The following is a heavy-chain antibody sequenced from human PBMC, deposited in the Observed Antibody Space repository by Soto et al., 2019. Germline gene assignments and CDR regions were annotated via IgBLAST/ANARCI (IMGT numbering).Heavy chain of an antibody. CDR2: ISYDGSNK. D-gene: IGHD1-26*01. J-gene: IGHJ4*02. V-gene: IGHV3-30-3*01. Sequence: GGSLRLSCAASGFTFSSYAMHWVRQAPGKGLEWVAVISYDGSNKYYADSVKGRFTISRDNSKNTLYLQMNSLRAEDTAVYYCARSIVGAPPFDYWGQGTLVTVSS. CDR1: GFTFSSYA. CDR3: ARSIVGAPPFDY.